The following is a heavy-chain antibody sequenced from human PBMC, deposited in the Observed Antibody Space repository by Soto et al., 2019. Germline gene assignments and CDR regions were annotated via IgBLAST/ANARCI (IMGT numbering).Heavy chain of an antibody. V-gene: IGHV1-69*02. J-gene: IGHJ5*02. Sequence: QVQLVQSGAEVKKPGSSVKVSCKASGGTFSSYTISWVRQAPGQGLEWMGRIIPILGIAKYAQKFQGRATITAEKYRSTAYMDLSSLRSEDTVVYYCASVEVAGIPPWGQGTLVTVSS. D-gene: IGHD6-19*01. CDR3: ASVEVAGIPP. CDR1: GGTFSSYT. CDR2: IIPILGIA.